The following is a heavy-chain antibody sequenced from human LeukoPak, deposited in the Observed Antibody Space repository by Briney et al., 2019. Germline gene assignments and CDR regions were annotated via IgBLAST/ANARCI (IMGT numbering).Heavy chain of an antibody. CDR3: ARDFRGYSGYDGLDY. V-gene: IGHV1-2*04. J-gene: IGHJ4*02. CDR1: GYTFTGYY. Sequence: ASVKVSCKASGYTFTGYYMHWVRQALGQGLEWMGWTNPNSGGTSYAQKFQGWVTMTRDMSTNTAYMELGRLRSDDTAVYYCARDFRGYSGYDGLDYWGQGTLVTVSS. CDR2: TNPNSGGT. D-gene: IGHD5-12*01.